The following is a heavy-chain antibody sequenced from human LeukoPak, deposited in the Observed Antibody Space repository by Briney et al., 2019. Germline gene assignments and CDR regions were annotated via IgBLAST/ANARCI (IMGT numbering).Heavy chain of an antibody. D-gene: IGHD3-22*01. CDR3: ARFAHDSSGYYTLYYFDY. Sequence: GGSLRLSCAASGFTFSSYSMNWVRQAPGKGLEWVSSISSRSSYIYYADSVKGRLTISRENAKNSLYLQMNSLRAEDTAVYYCARFAHDSSGYYTLYYFDYWGQGTLVTVSS. CDR1: GFTFSSYS. CDR2: ISSRSSYI. V-gene: IGHV3-21*01. J-gene: IGHJ4*02.